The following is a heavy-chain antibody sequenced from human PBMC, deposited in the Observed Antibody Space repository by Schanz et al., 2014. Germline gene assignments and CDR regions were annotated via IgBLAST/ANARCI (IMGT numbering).Heavy chain of an antibody. J-gene: IGHJ4*02. D-gene: IGHD1-1*01. Sequence: EVQLLESGGGLVRPGGSLRLSCAASGFTFSNYAMSWVRQAPGKGLEWVSAISGSGGSTYYADSVKGRFTVSRDSGQNSLYLQMNSLRAGDTAVYDCARGTDWNLHYWGQGALVTVSS. V-gene: IGHV3-23*01. CDR2: ISGSGGST. CDR1: GFTFSNYA. CDR3: ARGTDWNLHY.